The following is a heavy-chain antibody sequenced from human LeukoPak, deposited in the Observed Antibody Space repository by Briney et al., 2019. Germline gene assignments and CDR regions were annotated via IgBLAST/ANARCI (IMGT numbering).Heavy chain of an antibody. CDR3: AREGGPYYYDSSGHRNTVRAFDI. V-gene: IGHV4-34*01. J-gene: IGHJ3*02. CDR1: GGSFRGYY. D-gene: IGHD3-22*01. CDR2: INHSGST. Sequence: PSETLSLTCAVYGGSFRGYYWSWTRQPPGKGLEWIGEINHSGSTNYNPSLKSRVTISVDTSKNQFSLKLSSVTAADTAVYYCAREGGPYYYDSSGHRNTVRAFDIWGQGTMVTVSS.